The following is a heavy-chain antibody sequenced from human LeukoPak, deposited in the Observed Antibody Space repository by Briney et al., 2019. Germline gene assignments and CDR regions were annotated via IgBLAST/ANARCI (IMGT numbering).Heavy chain of an antibody. CDR2: INHSGST. V-gene: IGHV4-34*01. CDR3: ARGPVPAAFNWFDP. D-gene: IGHD2-2*01. CDR1: GGSFSGYY. Sequence: SETLSLTYAVYGGSFSGYYWSWIRQPPGKGLEWIGEINHSGSTNYNPSLKSRVTISVDTSKNQFSLKLSSVTAADTAVYYCARGPVPAAFNWFDPWGQGTLVTVSS. J-gene: IGHJ5*02.